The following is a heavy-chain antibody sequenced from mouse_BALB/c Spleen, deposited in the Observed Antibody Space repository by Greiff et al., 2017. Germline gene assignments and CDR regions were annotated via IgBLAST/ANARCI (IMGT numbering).Heavy chain of an antibody. CDR1: GFTFSSYT. V-gene: IGHV6-3*01. CDR2: IRLKSDNYAT. D-gene: IGHD2-4*01. CDR3: TAYDYDVGFAY. Sequence: DVKVEESGGGLVQPGGSLKLSCAASGFTFSSYTMSWVRQTPEKRLEWVAEIRLKSDNYATHYAESVKGKFTISRDDSKSRLYLQMNSLRAEDTGIYYCTAYDYDVGFAYWGQGTLVTVSA. J-gene: IGHJ3*01.